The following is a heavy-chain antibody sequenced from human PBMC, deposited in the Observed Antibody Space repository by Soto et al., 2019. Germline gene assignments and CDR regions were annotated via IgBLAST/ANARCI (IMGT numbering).Heavy chain of an antibody. CDR1: GFTVSSKY. V-gene: IGHV3-53*01. CDR3: AREDPMDV. J-gene: IGHJ6*02. CDR2: IWSAGLI. Sequence: PGGSLRLSCAASGFTVSSKYMSWVRQAPGKGLEWVSVIWSAGLIYYADSVRGRFTISRDVSKNILYLEMTGLTADDTAVYYCAREDPMDVWGQGTTVTVSS.